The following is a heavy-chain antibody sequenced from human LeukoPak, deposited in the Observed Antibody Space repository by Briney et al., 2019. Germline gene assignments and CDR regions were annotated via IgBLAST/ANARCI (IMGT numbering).Heavy chain of an antibody. CDR2: LNGDGSST. CDR3: ARDISSGGLYNWFDP. D-gene: IGHD5-12*01. Sequence: GGSLRLSCAASGFTFSGYWMHWVRQAPGKGLVWVSRLNGDGSSTNYADSVKGRFTISRDNAKNTLFLQMNSLRAEDTAVYYCARDISSGGLYNWFDPWGQGTLVTVSS. V-gene: IGHV3-74*01. J-gene: IGHJ5*02. CDR1: GFTFSGYW.